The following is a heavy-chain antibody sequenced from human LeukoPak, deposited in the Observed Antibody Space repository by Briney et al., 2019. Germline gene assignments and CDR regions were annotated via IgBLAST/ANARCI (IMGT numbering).Heavy chain of an antibody. D-gene: IGHD3-3*01. J-gene: IGHJ4*02. V-gene: IGHV3-30-3*01. CDR3: ARDNNDLNYFDY. Sequence: GRSLRLSCAASGFTFSSYAMHWVRQAPGEGLEWVAVISYDGSNKYYADSVKGRFTISRDNSKNTLYLQMNSLRAEDTAVYYCARDNNDLNYFDYWGQGTLVTVSS. CDR2: ISYDGSNK. CDR1: GFTFSSYA.